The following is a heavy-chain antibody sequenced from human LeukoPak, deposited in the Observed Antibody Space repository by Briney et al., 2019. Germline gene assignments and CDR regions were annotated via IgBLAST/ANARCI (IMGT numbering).Heavy chain of an antibody. Sequence: ASVKVSCKASGGTFSSYAISWVRQAPGQGLEWMGRIIPIRGIANYAQKFQGRVTITADKSTSTAYMELSSLRSEDTAVYYCARDRRRYDILPGYPNSYFDYWGQGTLVTVSS. CDR2: IIPIRGIA. V-gene: IGHV1-69*04. CDR3: ARDRRRYDILPGYPNSYFDY. J-gene: IGHJ4*02. D-gene: IGHD3-9*01. CDR1: GGTFSSYA.